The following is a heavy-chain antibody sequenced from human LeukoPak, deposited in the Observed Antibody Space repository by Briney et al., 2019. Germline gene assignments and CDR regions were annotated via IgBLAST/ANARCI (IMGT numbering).Heavy chain of an antibody. J-gene: IGHJ6*02. CDR2: IYYGGIT. D-gene: IGHD3-3*01. CDR1: GGSISSTSYW. CDR3: ARVSGDYYYGMDV. Sequence: SETLSLTCPVSGGSISSTSYWWGWIRQPPGKGLEWIGSIYYGGITHYNPSLKSRVTISLDTSKNQFSLKLSSVTAADTAVYYCARVSGDYYYGMDVWGQGTTVTVSS. V-gene: IGHV4-39*07.